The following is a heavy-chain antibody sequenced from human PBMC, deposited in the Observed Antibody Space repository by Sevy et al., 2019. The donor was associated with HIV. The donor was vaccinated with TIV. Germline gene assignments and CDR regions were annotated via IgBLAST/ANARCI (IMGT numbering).Heavy chain of an antibody. CDR3: TTEVIGMITVINGGAFDI. Sequence: GGSLRLSCAASGFTFSNAWMSWVRQAPGKGLEWVGRIKSKTDGGTTDYAAPVKGRFTIIRDDSKKTLYLQMNSLKTEDTAVYYCTTEVIGMITVINGGAFDIWGQGTMVTVSS. CDR2: IKSKTDGGTT. V-gene: IGHV3-15*01. CDR1: GFTFSNAW. J-gene: IGHJ3*02. D-gene: IGHD4-17*01.